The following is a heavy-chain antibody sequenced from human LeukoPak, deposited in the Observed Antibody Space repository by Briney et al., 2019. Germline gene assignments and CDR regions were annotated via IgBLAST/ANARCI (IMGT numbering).Heavy chain of an antibody. V-gene: IGHV3-7*01. J-gene: IGHJ4*02. D-gene: IGHD6-13*01. CDR3: ARDVSGLAAAGTISDY. CDR2: IKQDGSEK. Sequence: PGGSLRLSCAASGFTFRNYWMNWVRQAPGKGLEWVANIKQDGSEKYYVDSVKGRFTISRDNAKNSLYLQMKSLRAEDTAVYYCARDVSGLAAAGTISDYWGQGTLVTVSS. CDR1: GFTFRNYW.